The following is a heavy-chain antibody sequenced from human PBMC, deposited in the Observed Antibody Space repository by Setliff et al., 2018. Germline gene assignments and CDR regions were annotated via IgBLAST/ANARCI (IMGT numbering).Heavy chain of an antibody. V-gene: IGHV5-51*01. CDR3: ASRRYPLRIRNDAFDI. Sequence: PGESLKISCKGSGYSFTSYWIGWVRQMPGKGLEWMGIIYPGDSDTRYSPSFQGQATISADKSISTAYLQWSSLKASDTAMYYCASRRYPLRIRNDAFDIWGQGTMVTVSS. CDR1: GYSFTSYW. CDR2: IYPGDSDT. D-gene: IGHD1-1*01. J-gene: IGHJ3*02.